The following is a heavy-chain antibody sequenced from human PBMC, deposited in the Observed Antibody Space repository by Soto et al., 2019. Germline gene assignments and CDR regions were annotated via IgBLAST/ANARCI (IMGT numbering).Heavy chain of an antibody. CDR2: INHSGST. CDR3: ARPWVY. V-gene: IGHV4-34*01. Sequence: QVQLQQWGAGLLKPSETLSLTCTVYGGSFSGYYWSWIRQAPGKGLEWIGEINHSGSTNYNPSLKSRVTTSIDTSKNQFSLKLTSVTAADTAVYYCARPWVYWGQGTLVTVSS. CDR1: GGSFSGYY. J-gene: IGHJ4*02.